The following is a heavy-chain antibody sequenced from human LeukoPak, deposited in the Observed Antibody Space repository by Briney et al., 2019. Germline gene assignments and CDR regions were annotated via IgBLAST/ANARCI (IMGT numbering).Heavy chain of an antibody. V-gene: IGHV3-23*01. J-gene: IGHJ4*02. Sequence: GGSLRLSCSASGFTFSTYAMRWVRQAPGKGLECISTISGNGGSTYCADSVKGRFTISRDNSKNTLYLQMNSLRAEDTAVYYCAASSGWYAPFDCWGQGTLVTVSS. CDR3: AASSGWYAPFDC. D-gene: IGHD6-19*01. CDR1: GFTFSTYA. CDR2: ISGNGGST.